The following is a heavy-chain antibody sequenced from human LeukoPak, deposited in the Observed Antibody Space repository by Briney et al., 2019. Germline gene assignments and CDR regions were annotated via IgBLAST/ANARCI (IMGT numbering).Heavy chain of an antibody. D-gene: IGHD6-19*01. CDR2: IYPDDSDT. V-gene: IGHV5-51*01. Sequence: GESLKISCKGSGYSFTNYWIGWVRQMPGKGLEWMGIIYPDDSDTRYSPSFQGQVTISADKSISTAYLRWDSLKASDTAIYYCARHLSGWYADYWGQGTLVTVSS. J-gene: IGHJ4*02. CDR1: GYSFTNYW. CDR3: ARHLSGWYADY.